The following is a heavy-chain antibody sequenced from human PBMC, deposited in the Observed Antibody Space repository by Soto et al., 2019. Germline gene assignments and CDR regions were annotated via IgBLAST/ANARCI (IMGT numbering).Heavy chain of an antibody. CDR1: GGSISSSSYY. V-gene: IGHV4-39*01. Sequence: SETLSLTCTVSGGSISSSSYYWGWIRQPPGKGLEWIGSIYYSGSTYYNPSLKSRVTISVDTSKNQFSLKLSSVTAADTAVYYCARTLYDFTTYYYYYGTDVWGQGTTVTVSS. J-gene: IGHJ6*02. CDR2: IYYSGST. D-gene: IGHD3-3*01. CDR3: ARTLYDFTTYYYYYGTDV.